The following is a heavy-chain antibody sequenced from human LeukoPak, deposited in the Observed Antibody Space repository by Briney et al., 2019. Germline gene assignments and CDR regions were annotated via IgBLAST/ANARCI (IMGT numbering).Heavy chain of an antibody. Sequence: SETLSLTCTVSGGSISSYYWSWIRQPPGKGLEWIGYIYYSGSTNYNPSLKSRVTISVDTSKNQFSLKLSSVTVADTAVYYCARLRYFDWLLQYWYFDLWGRGTLVTVSS. J-gene: IGHJ2*01. CDR2: IYYSGST. D-gene: IGHD3-9*01. CDR3: ARLRYFDWLLQYWYFDL. V-gene: IGHV4-59*08. CDR1: GGSISSYY.